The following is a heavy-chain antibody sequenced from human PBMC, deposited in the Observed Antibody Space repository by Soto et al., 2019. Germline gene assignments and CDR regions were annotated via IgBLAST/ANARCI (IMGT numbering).Heavy chain of an antibody. CDR1: GGSFSGYY. CDR2: INHSGST. Sequence: SETLSLTCAVYGGSFSGYYWSWIRQPPGKGLEWIGEINHSGSTNYNPSLKSRVTISVDTSKNQFSLKLSPVTAADTAVYYCARLAPFDPWGQGTLVTVSS. V-gene: IGHV4-34*01. CDR3: ARLAPFDP. J-gene: IGHJ5*02.